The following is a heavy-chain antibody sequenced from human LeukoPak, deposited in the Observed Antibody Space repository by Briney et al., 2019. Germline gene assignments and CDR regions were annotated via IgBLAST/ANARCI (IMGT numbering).Heavy chain of an antibody. D-gene: IGHD5-18*01. CDR3: ARDGYTYGSPGYYFDY. J-gene: IGHJ4*02. CDR2: INWNGGNT. Sequence: GGSLRLSCAASGFTFSSSWIHWVRQAPGKGLEWVSGINWNGGNTGYADSLKGRFTISRDDAKNSLYLQMNSLRVEDTALYYCARDGYTYGSPGYYFDYWGQGTLVTVSS. V-gene: IGHV3-20*04. CDR1: GFTFSSSW.